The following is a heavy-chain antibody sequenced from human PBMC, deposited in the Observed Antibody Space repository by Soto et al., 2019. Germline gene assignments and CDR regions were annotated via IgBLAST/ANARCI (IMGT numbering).Heavy chain of an antibody. CDR2: IFRDGTA. CDR1: GVSISSGNW. Sequence: SETLSLTCAVSGVSISSGNWWTWVRQSPQRGLEYIGEIFRDGTANYYPSFERRVAISVDTSKNQFSLKLTSVTAADTAIYFCARLVYDTRLNYMYFDFWGQGTLVTVSS. CDR3: ARLVYDTRLNYMYFDF. D-gene: IGHD3-10*01. V-gene: IGHV4-4*02. J-gene: IGHJ4*02.